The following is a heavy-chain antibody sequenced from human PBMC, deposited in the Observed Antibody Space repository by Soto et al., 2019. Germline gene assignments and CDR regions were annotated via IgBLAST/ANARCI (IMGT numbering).Heavy chain of an antibody. Sequence: PGGSLRLSCAASGFTFSSYAMHWVRQAPGKGLEWVAVISYDGSNKYYADSAKGRFTISRDNSKNTLYLQMNSLRAEDTAVYYCARERYCGGDCYSGFDYWGQGTLVTVSS. V-gene: IGHV3-30-3*01. CDR2: ISYDGSNK. CDR1: GFTFSSYA. D-gene: IGHD2-21*02. CDR3: ARERYCGGDCYSGFDY. J-gene: IGHJ4*02.